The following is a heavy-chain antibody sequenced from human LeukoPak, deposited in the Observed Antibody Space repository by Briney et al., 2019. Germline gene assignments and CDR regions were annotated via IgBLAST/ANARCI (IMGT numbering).Heavy chain of an antibody. D-gene: IGHD3-22*01. CDR2: ISSGSDYK. CDR1: GFTLGGYT. V-gene: IGHV3-21*01. J-gene: IGHJ3*02. CDR3: AREIRSIVVVTAFDI. Sequence: GGSLRLSCAPSGFTLGGYTMNWVLRAPGKGLEWVSSISSGSDYKYYADSVRGRFTISRDNTDNSLFLEMNSLRADDTAVYYCAREIRSIVVVTAFDIWGQGTMVTVSS.